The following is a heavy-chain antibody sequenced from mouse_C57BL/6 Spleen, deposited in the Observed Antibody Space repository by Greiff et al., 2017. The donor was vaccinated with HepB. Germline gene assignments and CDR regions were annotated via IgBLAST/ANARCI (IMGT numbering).Heavy chain of an antibody. CDR2: IDPEDGET. D-gene: IGHD1-1*01. V-gene: IGHV14-2*01. CDR1: GFNIKDYY. CDR3: ANYGSSYGFAY. J-gene: IGHJ3*01. Sequence: VQLQQSGAELVKPGASVKLSCTASGFNIKDYYMHWVKQRTEQGLEWIGRIDPEDGETKYDPKFQGKATITADTSSNTAYRQLSSLTSEDTAVYYCANYGSSYGFAYWGQGTLVTVSA.